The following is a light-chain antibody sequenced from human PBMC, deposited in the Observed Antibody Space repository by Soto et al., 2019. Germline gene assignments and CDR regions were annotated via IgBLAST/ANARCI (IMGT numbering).Light chain of an antibody. J-gene: IGLJ2*01. CDR1: SSDVGGHNY. CDR3: SSYADSSNVV. Sequence: QSVLTQVASVSASPGQSITISCTGTSSDVGGHNYVSWYQQHPGNAPKLMIYNVDYRPSGVSNRFSGSKSGNTASLTISGLQADDEAYYYCSSYADSSNVVFGGGTKLTVL. CDR2: NVD. V-gene: IGLV2-14*03.